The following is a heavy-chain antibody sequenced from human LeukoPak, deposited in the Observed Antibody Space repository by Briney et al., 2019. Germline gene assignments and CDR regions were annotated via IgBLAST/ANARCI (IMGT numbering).Heavy chain of an antibody. D-gene: IGHD5-18*01. CDR1: GGSISSYY. CDR3: ARDGWIQLWLGAFDI. CDR2: IYTSGST. Sequence: SETLSLTCTVSGGSISSYYWSWIRQPAGKGLERIGRIYTSGSTNYNPSLKSRVTMSVDTSKNQFSLKLSSVTAADTAVYYCARDGWIQLWLGAFDIWGQGTMVTVSS. J-gene: IGHJ3*02. V-gene: IGHV4-4*07.